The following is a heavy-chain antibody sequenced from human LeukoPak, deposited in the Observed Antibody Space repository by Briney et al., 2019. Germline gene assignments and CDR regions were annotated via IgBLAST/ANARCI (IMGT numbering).Heavy chain of an antibody. CDR2: ISSNGRYI. D-gene: IGHD3-10*01. V-gene: IGHV3-21*01. CDR1: GFDFSDYT. CDR3: ARDGMGSYDY. Sequence: GGSLRLSCAASGFDFSDYTINWVRQAPGKGLEWVSSISSNGRYIYYADSVKGRLTISRDNAKNSVYPQMNSLRAEDTAVYYCARDGMGSYDYWGQGTLVTVSS. J-gene: IGHJ4*02.